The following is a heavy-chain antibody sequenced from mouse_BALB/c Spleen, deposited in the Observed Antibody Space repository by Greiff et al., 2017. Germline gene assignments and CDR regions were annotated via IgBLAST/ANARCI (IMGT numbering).Heavy chain of an antibody. CDR2: INPSSGYT. CDR3: ARKGLLRSSYYAMDY. Sequence: QVQLQQSAAELARPGASVKMSCKASGYTFTSYTMHWVKQRPGQGLEWIGYINPSSGYTEYNQKFKDKTTLTADKSSSTAYMQLSSLTSEDSAVYYCARKGLLRSSYYAMDYWGQGTSVTVSS. D-gene: IGHD1-1*01. J-gene: IGHJ4*01. V-gene: IGHV1-4*02. CDR1: GYTFTSYT.